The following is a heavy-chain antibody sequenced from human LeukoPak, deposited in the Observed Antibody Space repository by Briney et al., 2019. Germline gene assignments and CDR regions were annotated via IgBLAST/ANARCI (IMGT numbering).Heavy chain of an antibody. Sequence: GGSLRLSCAASGFTFSPYWMHWVRQAPGQGLVWVSRIKSDESTITYADSVKGRFTISRDNAKNTLYLQMNSLRAEDTAVYYCARDRGYAFESWGQGTMVTVSS. V-gene: IGHV3-74*01. CDR1: GFTFSPYW. J-gene: IGHJ3*01. CDR3: ARDRGYAFES. CDR2: IKSDESTI.